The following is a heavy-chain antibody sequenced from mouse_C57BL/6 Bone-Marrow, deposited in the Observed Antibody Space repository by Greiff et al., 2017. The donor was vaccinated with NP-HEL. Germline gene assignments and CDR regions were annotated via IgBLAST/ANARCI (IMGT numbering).Heavy chain of an antibody. CDR1: GFTFSSYG. J-gene: IGHJ3*02. CDR3: ASHSNYER. V-gene: IGHV5-6*01. D-gene: IGHD2-5*01. Sequence: EVQVVESGGDLVKPGGSLKLSCAASGFTFSSYGMSWVRQTPDKRLEWVATISSGGSYTYYPDSVKGRFTISRDNAKNTLYLQMSSLKSEDTAMYYCASHSNYERWGQGTLVTVSA. CDR2: ISSGGSYT.